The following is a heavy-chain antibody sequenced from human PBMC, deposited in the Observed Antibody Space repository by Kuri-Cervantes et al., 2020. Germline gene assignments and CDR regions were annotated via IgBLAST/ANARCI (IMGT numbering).Heavy chain of an antibody. J-gene: IGHJ6*02. D-gene: IGHD6-13*01. CDR3: ARDAGEYSSSWSNYYYYYYGMDV. CDR1: GFTFSSYG. V-gene: IGHV3-30*03. CDR2: ISYDGSNK. Sequence: GGSLRLSCAASGFTFSSYGMHWVRQAPGKGLEWVAVISYDGSNKYYADSVKGRFTISRDNSKNTLYLQMNSLRAEDTAAYYCARDAGEYSSSWSNYYYYYYGMDVWGQGTTVTVSS.